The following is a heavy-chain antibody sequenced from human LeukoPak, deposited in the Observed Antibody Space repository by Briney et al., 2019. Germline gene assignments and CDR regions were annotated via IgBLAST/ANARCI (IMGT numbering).Heavy chain of an antibody. J-gene: IGHJ4*02. CDR1: GFTFTNYG. D-gene: IGHD6-13*01. CDR3: AKDLDSSTWSIDY. V-gene: IGHV3-23*01. Sequence: PGGSLRLSCAASGFTFTNYGMSWVRQAPGKGLEWVSAISGSGGSTDYGGSVKGRFTISRDNSRNTLYLRMNSLRAEDTAVYYCAKDLDSSTWSIDYWGQGTLVTVSS. CDR2: ISGSGGST.